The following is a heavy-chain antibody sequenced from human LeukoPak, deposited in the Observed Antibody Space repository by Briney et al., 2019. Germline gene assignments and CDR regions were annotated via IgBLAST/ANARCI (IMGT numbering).Heavy chain of an antibody. J-gene: IGHJ4*02. CDR1: GFTFSSSP. CDR3: ARSGDY. Sequence: PGGSLRLSCVASGFTFSSSPMNWVRQAPGKGLEWVSYISSSSTIYYADSVKGRFTISRDNAKNSLYLQMNSLRVEDTAVYYCARSGDYWGQGTLVTVSS. V-gene: IGHV3-48*01. CDR2: ISSSSTI.